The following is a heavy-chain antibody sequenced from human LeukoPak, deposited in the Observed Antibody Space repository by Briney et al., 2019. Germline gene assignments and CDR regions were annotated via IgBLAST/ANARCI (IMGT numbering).Heavy chain of an antibody. V-gene: IGHV3-23*01. CDR3: ARPLKTMWFGEQAFDI. D-gene: IGHD3-10*01. CDR2: VNGGGGST. Sequence: GGSLRLSCAASGFTFSASAMNWVRQAPAKGLEWVSSVNGGGGSTYYADSVKGRFTISRDNAKNSLYLQMNSLRVEDTAVYYCARPLKTMWFGEQAFDIWGQGTMVTVSS. CDR1: GFTFSASA. J-gene: IGHJ3*02.